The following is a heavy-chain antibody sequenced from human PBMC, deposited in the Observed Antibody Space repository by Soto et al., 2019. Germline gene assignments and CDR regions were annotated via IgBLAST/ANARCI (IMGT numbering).Heavy chain of an antibody. CDR2: IGATGGAA. V-gene: IGHV3-23*01. CDR3: TKKSCSGGGCQPAAFDF. D-gene: IGHD2-15*01. Sequence: PGGSLRLSCAASGFTFSSYAMNWVRQAPGKGLEWVSIIGATGGAAYYADSVKGRFTTSRDNSRATLFLQMNSLRAEDTALYYCTKKSCSGGGCQPAAFDFWGQGTLVTVSS. J-gene: IGHJ4*02. CDR1: GFTFSSYA.